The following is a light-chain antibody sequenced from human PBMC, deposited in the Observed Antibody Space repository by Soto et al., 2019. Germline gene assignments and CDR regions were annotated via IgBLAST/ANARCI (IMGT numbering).Light chain of an antibody. J-gene: IGLJ2*01. CDR1: SRGVGAYNY. CDR2: EVT. Sequence: QSALTQHASGSGSLGQSITISCTGTSRGVGAYNYGSWYQQHPDKDPKLLIFEVTNRPSGVSGRFSGSKSGITASLSISGLQPEDEADYYFTAYSSSSPVLFGGGTKVAVL. V-gene: IGLV2-14*01. CDR3: TAYSSSSPVL.